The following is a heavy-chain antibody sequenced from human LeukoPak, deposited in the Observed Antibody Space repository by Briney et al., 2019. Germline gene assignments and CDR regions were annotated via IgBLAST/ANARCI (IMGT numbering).Heavy chain of an antibody. CDR3: ARGVLAGYDSSGYRFYNLFDP. CDR2: INPNSGGT. Sequence: ASVTVSCKASGYTFTDYYMHWVRQAPGQGLEWMGWINPNSGGTNYAQKFQGRVTMTRDTSISTAYVELSRLRSDDTAVYYCARGVLAGYDSSGYRFYNLFDPWGQGTLVTVSS. D-gene: IGHD3-22*01. CDR1: GYTFTDYY. V-gene: IGHV1-2*02. J-gene: IGHJ5*02.